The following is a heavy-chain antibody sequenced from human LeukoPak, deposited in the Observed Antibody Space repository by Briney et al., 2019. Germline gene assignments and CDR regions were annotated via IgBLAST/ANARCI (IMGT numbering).Heavy chain of an antibody. CDR3: ARVGATTWY. CDR2: INSDGSST. Sequence: GGSLRLSCLASGFTFSSYWMHWVRQAPGKGLVWVSRINSDGSSTNYADSVKGRFTVSRDNAKNTLYLQVNSLRAEDTAVYYCARVGATTWYWGQGTLVTVSA. J-gene: IGHJ4*02. CDR1: GFTFSSYW. V-gene: IGHV3-74*01. D-gene: IGHD1-26*01.